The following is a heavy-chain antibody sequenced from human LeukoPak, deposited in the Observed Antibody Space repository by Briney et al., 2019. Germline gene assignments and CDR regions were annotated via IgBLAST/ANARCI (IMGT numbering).Heavy chain of an antibody. V-gene: IGHV1-2*02. J-gene: IGHJ4*02. Sequence: ASVKVSCTASGHTFTGYYIHWVRQAPGQGLEWMGWINPKSGGTNYEQKFQGRVTMTSDTSISTAYMELSSLRSDDTAVYYCALEYYYDSGGYYFDSWGQGTLVTVSS. CDR3: ALEYYYDSGGYYFDS. CDR2: INPKSGGT. D-gene: IGHD3-22*01. CDR1: GHTFTGYY.